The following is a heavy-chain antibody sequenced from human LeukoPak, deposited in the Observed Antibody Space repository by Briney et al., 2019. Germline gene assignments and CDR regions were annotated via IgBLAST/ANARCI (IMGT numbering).Heavy chain of an antibody. CDR1: GGSISSYY. CDR3: ARAGIVSWFDP. D-gene: IGHD1-26*01. V-gene: IGHV4-59*12. Sequence: SETLSLTCTVSGGSISSYYWSWIRQPPGKGLEWIGYIYYSGSTNYNPSLKSRVTISVDTSKNQFSLKLSSVTAADTAVYYCARAGIVSWFDPWGQGTLVTVSS. CDR2: IYYSGST. J-gene: IGHJ5*02.